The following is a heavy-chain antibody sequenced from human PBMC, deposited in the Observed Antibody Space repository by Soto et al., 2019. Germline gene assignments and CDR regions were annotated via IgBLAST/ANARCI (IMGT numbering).Heavy chain of an antibody. Sequence: GGSLRLSCAASGFTFSDYYMSWIRQAPGKGLEWVSYISSSGETIYYADSVKGRFTISRDNAKNSLYLQMDSLRGEDTAVYYCAREVVETSSLWLDPWGQGTLVTVSS. CDR2: ISSSGETI. CDR3: AREVVETSSLWLDP. V-gene: IGHV3-11*01. CDR1: GFTFSDYY. J-gene: IGHJ5*02. D-gene: IGHD6-6*01.